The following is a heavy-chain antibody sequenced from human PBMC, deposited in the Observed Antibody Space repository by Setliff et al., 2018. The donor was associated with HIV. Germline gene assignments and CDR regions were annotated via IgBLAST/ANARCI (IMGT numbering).Heavy chain of an antibody. CDR3: ARGASHYGAGIWFDP. V-gene: IGHV3-21*01. CDR2: ISSSSTYI. Sequence: GGSLRLSCAASGFTFSNYDMNWVRQAPGKGLEWVSSISSSSTYIFYADSVKGRFTISRDNAKNSLYLQMSSLRAEDTAVYYCARGASHYGAGIWFDPWGQGTLVTVSS. J-gene: IGHJ5*02. D-gene: IGHD3-10*01. CDR1: GFTFSNYD.